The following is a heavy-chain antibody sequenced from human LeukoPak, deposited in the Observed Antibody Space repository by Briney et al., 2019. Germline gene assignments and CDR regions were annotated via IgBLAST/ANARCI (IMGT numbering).Heavy chain of an antibody. CDR1: GYTFTAYH. D-gene: IGHD6-19*01. CDR3: ARLAVPPS. J-gene: IGHJ5*02. Sequence: ASVKVSCQGSGYTFTAYHMHWVRQAPGQGLEWMGWINANSGGTNYAQKFQGRVTITRDTSINTAYMELSSLRSDDTAVYFCARLAVPPSWGQGTLVTVSA. V-gene: IGHV1-2*02. CDR2: INANSGGT.